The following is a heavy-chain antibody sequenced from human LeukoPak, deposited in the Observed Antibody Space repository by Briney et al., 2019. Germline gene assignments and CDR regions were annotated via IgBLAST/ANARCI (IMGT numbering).Heavy chain of an antibody. CDR3: ASMTAAAGTRPFDY. CDR2: INAGNGNT. J-gene: IGHJ4*02. CDR1: GYTFTDYF. Sequence: GASVKVSCKASGYTFTDYFMNWMRQAPGQRLEWMGWINAGNGNTKYSQNLQCRVTMTRNTSISTAYMELSSLRSEDTAVYYCASMTAAAGTRPFDYWGQGTLVTVSS. V-gene: IGHV1/OR15-3*01. D-gene: IGHD6-13*01.